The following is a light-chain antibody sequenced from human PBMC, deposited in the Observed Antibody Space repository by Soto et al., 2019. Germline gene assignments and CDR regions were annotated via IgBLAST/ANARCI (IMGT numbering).Light chain of an antibody. CDR2: KAS. J-gene: IGKJ2*01. Sequence: DIQMTQSPSTLSASVGDRVTITCRASQSISSWLAWYQQKPGKAPKLLIYKASSLESGVPSRFSGSGSGTEFTLTISSLQPDDFATYYCQLYNSYSSYTFGQGTKLEIK. CDR3: QLYNSYSSYT. V-gene: IGKV1-5*03. CDR1: QSISSW.